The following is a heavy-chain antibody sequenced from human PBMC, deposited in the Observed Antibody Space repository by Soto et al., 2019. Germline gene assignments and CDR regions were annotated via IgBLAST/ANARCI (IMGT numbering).Heavy chain of an antibody. Sequence: LRLSCAASGFTFSSYWMHWVRQAPGKGLVWVSRINSGGSSTSYADSVKGRFTISRDNAKNTLYLQMNSLRAEDTAVYYCARGIPSEGFDPWGQGTLVTVSS. CDR1: GFTFSSYW. V-gene: IGHV3-74*01. CDR2: INSGGSST. J-gene: IGHJ5*02. CDR3: ARGIPSEGFDP.